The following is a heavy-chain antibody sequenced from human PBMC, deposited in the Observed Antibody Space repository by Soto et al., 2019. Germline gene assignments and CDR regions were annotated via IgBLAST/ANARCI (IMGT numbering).Heavy chain of an antibody. D-gene: IGHD1-7*01. J-gene: IGHJ6*02. CDR3: ASNHLGTTTYGMDV. CDR2: INAGNGNT. V-gene: IGHV1-3*01. Sequence: GASVKVSFKASGYTFTSYAMHWVRQAPGQRLEWMGWINAGNGNTKYSQKFQGRVTITRDTSASTAYMELSSLRSEDTAVYYCASNHLGTTTYGMDVWGQGTTVTVSS. CDR1: GYTFTSYA.